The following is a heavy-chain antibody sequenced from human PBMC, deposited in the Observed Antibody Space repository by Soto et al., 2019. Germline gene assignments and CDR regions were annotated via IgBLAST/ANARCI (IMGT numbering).Heavy chain of an antibody. Sequence: GGSLRLSCAASGFTFSSYAMSWVRQAPGKGLEWVSAISGSGGSTYYADSVKGRFTISRDNSKNTLYLQMNSLRAEDTAVYYCGGEVVPAARFYYFDYWGQGTLVTVSS. CDR3: GGEVVPAARFYYFDY. CDR2: ISGSGGST. J-gene: IGHJ4*02. D-gene: IGHD2-2*01. CDR1: GFTFSSYA. V-gene: IGHV3-23*01.